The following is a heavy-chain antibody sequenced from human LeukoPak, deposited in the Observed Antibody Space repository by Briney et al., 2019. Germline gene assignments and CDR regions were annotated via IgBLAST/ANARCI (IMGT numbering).Heavy chain of an antibody. CDR3: ARSSVTPGFTTGYYYMDV. CDR1: GYTFTDYY. J-gene: IGHJ6*03. CDR2: INPNSGVT. V-gene: IGHV1-2*02. D-gene: IGHD2/OR15-2a*01. Sequence: ASVKVSCKASGYTFTDYYIHWVRQAPGQGLEWMGWINPNSGVTNYAQKFQGRVTMTRDTSITTAYMELSRLRSDDTAVYYCARSSVTPGFTTGYYYMDVWGKGTTVTISS.